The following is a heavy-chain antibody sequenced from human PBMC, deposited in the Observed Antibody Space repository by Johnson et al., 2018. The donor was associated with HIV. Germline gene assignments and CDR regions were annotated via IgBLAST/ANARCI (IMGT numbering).Heavy chain of an antibody. Sequence: VQLVESGGGVVRPGGSLRLSYAASGFTFDDYGMSWVRQAPGKGLEWVSGMNWNGGSTGYADSVKGRFTISRDNSKNSLYLQMNSLRAEDTAVYYCARDLIGWELRGAFDIWGQGTMVTVSS. CDR3: ARDLIGWELRGAFDI. D-gene: IGHD1-26*01. CDR1: GFTFDDYG. V-gene: IGHV3-20*03. J-gene: IGHJ3*02. CDR2: MNWNGGST.